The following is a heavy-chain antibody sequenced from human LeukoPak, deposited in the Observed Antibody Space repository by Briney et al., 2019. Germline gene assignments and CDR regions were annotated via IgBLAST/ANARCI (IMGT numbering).Heavy chain of an antibody. Sequence: SETLSLTCTVSGGSISSSSYYWGWIRQPPGKGLEWIGSIYYSGSTYYNPSLKSRVTISVDTSKNQFSLKLSSVTAADTAVYYCARHEDAAVLRFLEWGPNRRFDYWGQGTLVTVSS. V-gene: IGHV4-39*01. CDR2: IYYSGST. D-gene: IGHD3-3*01. CDR3: ARHEDAAVLRFLEWGPNRRFDY. J-gene: IGHJ4*02. CDR1: GGSISSSSYY.